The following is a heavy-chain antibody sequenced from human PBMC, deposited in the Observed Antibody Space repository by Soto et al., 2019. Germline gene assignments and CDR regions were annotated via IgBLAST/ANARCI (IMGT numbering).Heavy chain of an antibody. CDR3: ATEGTPVAPPGDAFDI. Sequence: QVQLVESGGGVVQPGRSLRLSCAASGFTFSAYGMHWVRQAPGKGLEWVAFISYHGSDKYYADSVRGRFTISRGNSKNTLYLQMNSLTAEDTAVYYCATEGTPVAPPGDAFDIWGQGTMVTVSS. J-gene: IGHJ3*02. D-gene: IGHD1-7*01. CDR1: GFTFSAYG. CDR2: ISYHGSDK. V-gene: IGHV3-30-3*01.